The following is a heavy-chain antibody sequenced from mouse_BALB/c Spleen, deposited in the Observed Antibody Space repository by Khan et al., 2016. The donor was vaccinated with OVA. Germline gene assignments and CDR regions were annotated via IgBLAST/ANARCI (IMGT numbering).Heavy chain of an antibody. CDR3: ASHLTGSFAY. D-gene: IGHD4-1*01. CDR1: GFTLSAYG. J-gene: IGHJ3*01. V-gene: IGHV5-6*01. Sequence: EVGLVESGGDLVRPGGSLKLSCAASGFTLSAYGMSWVRQSQDKRLEWVATINSDGYYTYYQTSLKGRFIISRDNAKNTLYLQMRSLKSEDTAMYYCASHLTGSFAYWGQGTLVTVSA. CDR2: INSDGYYT.